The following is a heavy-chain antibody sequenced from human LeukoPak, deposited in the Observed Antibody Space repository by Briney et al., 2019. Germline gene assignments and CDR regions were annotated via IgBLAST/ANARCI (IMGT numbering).Heavy chain of an antibody. D-gene: IGHD3-16*02. J-gene: IGHJ4*02. V-gene: IGHV4-4*02. CDR1: GGSISSSNW. Sequence: PSETLSLTCAVSGGSISSSNWRSWVRQPPGKGLEWIGEIYHSGSTNYNPSLKSRVTISVDKSKNQFSLKLSSVTAADTAVYYCASIMITFGGVIVRRYFDYWGQGTLVTVSS. CDR3: ASIMITFGGVIVRRYFDY. CDR2: IYHSGST.